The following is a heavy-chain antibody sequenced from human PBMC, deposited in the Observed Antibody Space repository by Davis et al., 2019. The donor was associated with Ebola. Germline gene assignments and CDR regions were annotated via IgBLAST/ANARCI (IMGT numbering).Heavy chain of an antibody. Sequence: GGSLRLSCAASGFTFSSYDMHWVRQAPGKGLEWVAVISYDGSNKYYADSVKGRFTISRDNSKNTLYLQMNSLRAEDTAVYYCAKDGSHYYDSSGYLNWFDPWGQGTLVTVSS. CDR2: ISYDGSNK. D-gene: IGHD3-22*01. J-gene: IGHJ5*02. CDR3: AKDGSHYYDSSGYLNWFDP. CDR1: GFTFSSYD. V-gene: IGHV3-30*18.